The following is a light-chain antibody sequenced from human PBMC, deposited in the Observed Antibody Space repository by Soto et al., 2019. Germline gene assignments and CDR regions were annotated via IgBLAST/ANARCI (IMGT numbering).Light chain of an antibody. J-gene: IGKJ5*01. CDR1: QSISSN. V-gene: IGKV3-15*01. Sequence: EIVMTQSPATLSVSPGERATLSCRASQSISSNLAWFQQKPGQAPRLLIYGASTRATGIPARFSCSGSGTEFTLTISSLQSEDFSVSYCQQYSDWLPITFGQGTRLEIK. CDR3: QQYSDWLPIT. CDR2: GAS.